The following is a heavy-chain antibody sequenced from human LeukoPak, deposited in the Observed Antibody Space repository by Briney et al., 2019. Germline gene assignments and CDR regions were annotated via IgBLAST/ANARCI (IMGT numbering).Heavy chain of an antibody. V-gene: IGHV1-18*01. CDR3: ARDLDGSYYFDY. D-gene: IGHD1-26*01. J-gene: IGHJ4*02. CDR2: ISAYNGNT. CDR1: GGTFSDYA. Sequence: ASVKVSCKASGGTFSDYALNWVRQAPGQGLEWMGWISAYNGNTNYAQKLQGRVTMTTDTSTSTAYMELRSLRSDDTAVYYCARDLDGSYYFDYWGQGTLVTVSS.